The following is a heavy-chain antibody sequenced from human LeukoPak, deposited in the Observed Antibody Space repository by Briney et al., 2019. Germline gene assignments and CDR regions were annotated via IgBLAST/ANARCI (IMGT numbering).Heavy chain of an antibody. J-gene: IGHJ6*03. D-gene: IGHD2-2*01. Sequence: SETLSLTCAVYGGSFSGYYWSWIRQPPGKGLEWIGEINHSGSTNYNPSLKSRVTISVDKSKNQFSLKLSSVTAADTAVYYCASKVPAAKYYYYMDVWGKGTTVTVSS. CDR2: INHSGST. CDR3: ASKVPAAKYYYYMDV. V-gene: IGHV4-34*01. CDR1: GGSFSGYY.